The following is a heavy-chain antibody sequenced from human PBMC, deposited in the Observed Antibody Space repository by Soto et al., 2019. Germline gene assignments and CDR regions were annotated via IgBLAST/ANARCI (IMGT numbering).Heavy chain of an antibody. V-gene: IGHV3-21*01. D-gene: IGHD2-15*01. CDR3: ARGYCGVGGSYLRRDAFDV. CDR1: GFTFSAYH. J-gene: IGHJ3*01. CDR2: INPTSSHI. Sequence: EVQLVESGGGLVMPGGSLRLSCAASGFTFSAYHMNWVRQAPGKGLEWVSSINPTSSHIYYADSVRGRFTISRDDSKISVALQMTSLRTEDAALYYCARGYCGVGGSYLRRDAFDVWGQGTMVNISS.